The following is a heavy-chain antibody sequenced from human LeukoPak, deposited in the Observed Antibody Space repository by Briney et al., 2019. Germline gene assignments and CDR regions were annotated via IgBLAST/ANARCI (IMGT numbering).Heavy chain of an antibody. CDR3: AKYGNSGWVIDN. CDR1: GGSIGSDY. Sequence: ASETLSLTCTVSGGSIGSDYWTWIRQPPGKGLEYIGYIYYTGGTNYNPSLKSRVTISVDTSKNQFSLKLSSVTASNTAVYFCAKYGNSGWVIDNWGQGTLVTVSS. V-gene: IGHV4-59*08. D-gene: IGHD6-19*01. J-gene: IGHJ4*02. CDR2: IYYTGGT.